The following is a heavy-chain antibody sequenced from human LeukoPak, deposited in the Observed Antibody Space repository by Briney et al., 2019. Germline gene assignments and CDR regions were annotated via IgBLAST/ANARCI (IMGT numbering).Heavy chain of an antibody. D-gene: IGHD5-12*01. Sequence: PGGSLRLSCAASGFTFSDYNMNWVRQAPGKGLEWVSYISSAGGIIYYADSVKGRFTISRDNVKNSLFLQMNSLRAEDTAVYYCARDAQWLVHKWFDPWGQGTLVTVSS. V-gene: IGHV3-48*01. J-gene: IGHJ5*02. CDR2: ISSAGGII. CDR3: ARDAQWLVHKWFDP. CDR1: GFTFSDYN.